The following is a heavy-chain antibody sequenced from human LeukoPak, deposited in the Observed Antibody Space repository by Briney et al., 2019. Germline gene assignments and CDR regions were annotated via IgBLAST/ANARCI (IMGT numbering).Heavy chain of an antibody. V-gene: IGHV7-4-1*02. CDR1: GYTFTSYA. J-gene: IGHJ3*02. D-gene: IGHD5-24*01. Sequence: GASVKVSCKASGYTFTSYAMNWVRQAPGQGLEWMGWINTNTGNPTYAQGFTGRFVFSLDTSVSTAYLQISSLKAEDTAVYYCAREDRWGRWLQLGAFDNWGQGTMVTVSS. CDR2: INTNTGNP. CDR3: AREDRWGRWLQLGAFDN.